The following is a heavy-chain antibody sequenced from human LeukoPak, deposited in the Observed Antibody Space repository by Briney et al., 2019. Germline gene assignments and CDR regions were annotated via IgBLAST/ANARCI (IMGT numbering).Heavy chain of an antibody. CDR2: ISFDGSVK. V-gene: IGHV3-30*18. J-gene: IGHJ4*02. CDR3: TKDISHCSQSTCYGGYFDN. Sequence: PGGSLRLSCAASGFTFNNNGMHWVRQAPGRGLEWVAVISFDGSVKYYGDSMKGRFTISRDNSKNTLYLEMNSLRGEDTAVYYCTKDISHCSQSTCYGGYFDNWGQGTLVTVSS. D-gene: IGHD2-2*01. CDR1: GFTFNNNG.